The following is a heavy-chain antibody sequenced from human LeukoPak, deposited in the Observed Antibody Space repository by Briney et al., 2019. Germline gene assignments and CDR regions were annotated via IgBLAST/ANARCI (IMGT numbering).Heavy chain of an antibody. D-gene: IGHD5-12*01. V-gene: IGHV4-34*01. CDR2: INHSGST. CDR3: ARGHPYDPYYYYGMDV. J-gene: IGHJ6*02. Sequence: SETLSLTCAVYGGSFSGYYWSWIRQPPGKGLEWIGEINHSGSTNYNPSLKSRVTISVDTSKNQFSLKLSSVTAADTAVYYCARGHPYDPYYYYGMDVWGQGTTVTVSS. CDR1: GGSFSGYY.